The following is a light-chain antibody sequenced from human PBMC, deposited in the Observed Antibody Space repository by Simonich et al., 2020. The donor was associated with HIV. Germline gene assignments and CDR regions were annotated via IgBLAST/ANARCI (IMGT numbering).Light chain of an antibody. CDR3: QQYYSTPPT. CDR2: WAS. J-gene: IGKJ1*01. CDR1: QSVIYSSNNKNY. V-gene: IGKV4-1*01. Sequence: DIVMTQSPDSLAVSLGERATINCKSSQSVIYSSNNKNYLSWYQQKPEQPPKLLIYWASTRESGVPDRFSGSGSGTDFTLTISSLQAEDVAVYYCQQYYSTPPTFGQGTKVEIK.